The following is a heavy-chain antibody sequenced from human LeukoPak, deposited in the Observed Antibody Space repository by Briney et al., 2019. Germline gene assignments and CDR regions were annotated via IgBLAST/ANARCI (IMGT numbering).Heavy chain of an antibody. CDR1: GFTFSSYW. J-gene: IGHJ3*01. CDR3: AREDTAMAEAFDV. Sequence: PGGSLRLSCAASGFTFSSYWMHWVRQAPGEGLVWVSRSSIDGSRTSYADSVKGRFTISRDNAKNTLYLQMNSLRAEDTAVYYCAREDTAMAEAFDVWGQGTMVTVSP. D-gene: IGHD5-18*01. V-gene: IGHV3-74*01. CDR2: SSIDGSRT.